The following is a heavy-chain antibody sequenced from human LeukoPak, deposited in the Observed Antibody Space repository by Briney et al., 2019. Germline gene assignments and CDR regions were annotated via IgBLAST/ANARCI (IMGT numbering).Heavy chain of an antibody. V-gene: IGHV4-59*01. CDR3: ARATYHYDSSGPALEN. Sequence: SEALSLTCTVSGDSITNYYWSWIRQPPGKGLEWSGHIYYSGSTNFNPSLKSRVTLSVDTSKNQFSLKLTSVTAADTAVYYCARATYHYDSSGPALENWGQGTLVTVSS. J-gene: IGHJ4*02. CDR1: GDSITNYY. D-gene: IGHD3-22*01. CDR2: IYYSGST.